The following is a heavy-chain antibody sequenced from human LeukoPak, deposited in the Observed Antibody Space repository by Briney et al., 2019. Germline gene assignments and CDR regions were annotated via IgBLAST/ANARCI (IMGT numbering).Heavy chain of an antibody. V-gene: IGHV3-11*04. J-gene: IGHJ3*02. D-gene: IGHD3-3*01. Sequence: GGSLRLSCAASGFTSSEFYMSWIRHAPGTGGERASHICSSGSTICYADSVKGRFTISRDNAKNSLYLQMNSLRAEDTAVYYCARDPSVLRFLEWPDAFDIWGQGTMVTVSS. CDR3: ARDPSVLRFLEWPDAFDI. CDR2: ICSSGSTI. CDR1: GFTSSEFY.